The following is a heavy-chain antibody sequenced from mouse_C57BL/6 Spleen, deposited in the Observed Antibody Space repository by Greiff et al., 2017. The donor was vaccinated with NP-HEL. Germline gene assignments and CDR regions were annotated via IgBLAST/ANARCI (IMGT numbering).Heavy chain of an antibody. V-gene: IGHV1-82*01. CDR1: GYAFSSSW. CDR2: IYPGDGDT. D-gene: IGHD2-3*01. J-gene: IGHJ3*01. CDR3: AREERLLPFAY. Sequence: VQLVESGPELVKPGASVKISCKASGYAFSSSWMNWVKQRPGKGLGWIGRIYPGDGDTNYNGKFKGKATLTADKSSSTAYMQLSSLTSEDSAVYFCAREERLLPFAYWGQGTLVTVSA.